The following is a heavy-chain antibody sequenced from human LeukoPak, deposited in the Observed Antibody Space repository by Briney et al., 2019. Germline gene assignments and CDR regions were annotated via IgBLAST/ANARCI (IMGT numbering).Heavy chain of an antibody. CDR3: VRDSGGYVDF. J-gene: IGHJ4*02. Sequence: GGSLGLSCAASGFTFSDYYMSWIRQAPGKGLEWVSYMSSSGSTLYYADSVQGRFTISRDNAKNSLYLQMNSLRAEDTALYYCVRDSGGYVDFWGQGTLVTVSS. CDR1: GFTFSDYY. CDR2: MSSSGSTL. D-gene: IGHD2-15*01. V-gene: IGHV3-11*01.